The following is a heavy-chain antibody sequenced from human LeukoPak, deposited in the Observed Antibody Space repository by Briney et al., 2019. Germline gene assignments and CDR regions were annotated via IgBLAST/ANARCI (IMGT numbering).Heavy chain of an antibody. D-gene: IGHD5-12*01. CDR2: ISYSGTT. CDR1: GDSISSGNHY. J-gene: IGHJ5*02. Sequence: TLSLTCTVSGDSISSGNHYWSWIRQPPGKGLEWIGYISYSGTTYYSASLKSRVTISVDTSKNQFSLKLSSVTAADTAVYYCARDLRGYDRSWFDPWGQGTLVTVSS. CDR3: ARDLRGYDRSWFDP. V-gene: IGHV4-30-4*01.